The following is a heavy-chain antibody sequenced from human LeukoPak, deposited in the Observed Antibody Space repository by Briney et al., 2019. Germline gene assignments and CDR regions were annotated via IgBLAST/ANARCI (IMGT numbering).Heavy chain of an antibody. CDR3: AKVMDSYSSSWYQNPYYFDY. Sequence: GGSLRLSRAASGFTFSSYAMSWVRQAPGKGLEWVSAISGSGGSTYYADSVKGRFTISRDNSKNTLYLQMNSLRAEDTAVYYCAKVMDSYSSSWYQNPYYFDYWGQGTLVTVSS. CDR2: ISGSGGST. V-gene: IGHV3-23*01. D-gene: IGHD6-13*01. J-gene: IGHJ4*02. CDR1: GFTFSSYA.